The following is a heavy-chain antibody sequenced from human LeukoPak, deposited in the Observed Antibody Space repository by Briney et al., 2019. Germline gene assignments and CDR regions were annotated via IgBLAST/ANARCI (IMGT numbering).Heavy chain of an antibody. J-gene: IGHJ1*01. CDR2: VSGDGGRT. CDR1: GFTFDEFA. V-gene: IGHV3-43*02. CDR3: ARDRMSRAPTYFHH. Sequence: GGSLRLSCAASGFTFDEFAMHWVRQAPGKVLEWFSFVSGDGGRTDYADSVKGRFTISRDNSKNSLYLQMNSLTAEDTAFYFCARDRMSRAPTYFHHWGQGTLVTVSA. D-gene: IGHD2-2*01.